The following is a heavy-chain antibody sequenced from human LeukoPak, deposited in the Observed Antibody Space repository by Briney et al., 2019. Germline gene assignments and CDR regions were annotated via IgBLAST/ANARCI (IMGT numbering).Heavy chain of an antibody. CDR1: GYSISSSNW. D-gene: IGHD2-15*01. Sequence: PSDTLSLTCAVSGYSISSSNWWGWMRQPPGKGLEWIGYIYYSGSTYYNPSLKSRVTMLVDTSKNQFSLKLSSVTAVDTAVYYCARAKGYCSGGSCYPNWFDPWGQGTLVTVSS. CDR2: IYYSGST. CDR3: ARAKGYCSGGSCYPNWFDP. V-gene: IGHV4-28*03. J-gene: IGHJ5*02.